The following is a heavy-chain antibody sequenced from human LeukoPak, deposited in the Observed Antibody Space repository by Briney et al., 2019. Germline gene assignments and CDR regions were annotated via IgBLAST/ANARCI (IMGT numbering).Heavy chain of an antibody. CDR1: GFTFSSYS. V-gene: IGHV3-21*01. D-gene: IGHD1-26*01. J-gene: IGHJ3*02. Sequence: GGSLKLSCAASGFTFSSYSMNWVRQAPGKGLEWVSSISSSSSYIHSADSVRGRFTISRDNAKNSLFLQMNSLRAEDTAVYYCARDEWGDAFDIWGQGAMVTVFS. CDR3: ARDEWGDAFDI. CDR2: ISSSSSYI.